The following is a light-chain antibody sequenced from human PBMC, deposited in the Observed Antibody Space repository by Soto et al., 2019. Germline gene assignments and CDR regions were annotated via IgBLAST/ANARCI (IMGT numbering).Light chain of an antibody. Sequence: QSALTQPPSVSGSPGQSVTISCTGTSSDVGSSNGVSWYQQPPGTAPKLMIYDVSNRPSGVPDRYSGSKSGNTASLTISGLQAEDEADYYCSSYTSTSTYVFGTGTKLTVL. CDR2: DVS. J-gene: IGLJ1*01. CDR1: SSDVGSSNG. CDR3: SSYTSTSTYV. V-gene: IGLV2-18*02.